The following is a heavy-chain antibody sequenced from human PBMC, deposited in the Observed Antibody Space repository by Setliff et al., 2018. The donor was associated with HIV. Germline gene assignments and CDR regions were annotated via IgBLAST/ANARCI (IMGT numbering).Heavy chain of an antibody. Sequence: SETLSLTCTVSGGLISSSGSYWGWIRQPPGKGLEWIGNIYSTGRAYYKLSLESRVTISIDTSKNQLSLNVNSVTAADTATYYCATPGYDDDVFGYFRFWGRGTLVTVSS. D-gene: IGHD5-12*01. CDR2: IYSTGRA. V-gene: IGHV4-39*01. CDR3: ATPGYDDDVFGYFRF. J-gene: IGHJ1*01. CDR1: GGLISSSGSY.